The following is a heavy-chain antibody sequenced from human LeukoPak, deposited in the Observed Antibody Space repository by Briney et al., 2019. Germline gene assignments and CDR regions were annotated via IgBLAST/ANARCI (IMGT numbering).Heavy chain of an antibody. J-gene: IGHJ3*02. D-gene: IGHD3-3*01. CDR3: ARAFTIFGVVTAFDI. Sequence: GGSLRLSCAASGFTFSSYSMSWVRQAPGKGLEWVSSISSSSSYIYYADSVKGRFTISRDNAKNSLYLQMNSLRAEDTAVYYCARAFTIFGVVTAFDIWGQGTMVTVSS. CDR1: GFTFSSYS. CDR2: ISSSSSYI. V-gene: IGHV3-21*01.